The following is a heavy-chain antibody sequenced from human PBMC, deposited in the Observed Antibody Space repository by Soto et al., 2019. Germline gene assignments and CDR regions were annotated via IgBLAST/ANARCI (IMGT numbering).Heavy chain of an antibody. CDR3: AKGGYIYGLDP. CDR1: GFPFNTYA. D-gene: IGHD5-18*01. Sequence: PGGSLRLSCAASGFPFNTYAMSWVRQAPGKGPEWVSAISESGDNAFYADSVQGRFTISRDNSYNILYLQMNSLRAEDTALYFCAKGGYIYGLDPWGQGTLVTASS. V-gene: IGHV3-23*01. CDR2: ISESGDNA. J-gene: IGHJ5*02.